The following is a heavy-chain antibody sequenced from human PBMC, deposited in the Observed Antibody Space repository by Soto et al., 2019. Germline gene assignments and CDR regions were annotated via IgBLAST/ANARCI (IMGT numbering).Heavy chain of an antibody. CDR1: GGSFSGYY. D-gene: IGHD2-8*02. J-gene: IGHJ4*02. V-gene: IGHV4-34*01. CDR2: INHRGST. CDR3: ARGQSSLLLDC. Sequence: SETLSLTCAVYGGSFSGYYWSWIRQPPGKGLEWIGEINHRGSTNYNPSLKSRVTISVDTSKNQFSLKLSSVTAADTAVYYCARGQSSLLLDCWGQGVLVTVSS.